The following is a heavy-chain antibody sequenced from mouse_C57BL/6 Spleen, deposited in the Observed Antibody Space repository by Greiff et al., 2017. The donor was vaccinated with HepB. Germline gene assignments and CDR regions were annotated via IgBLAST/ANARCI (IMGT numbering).Heavy chain of an antibody. V-gene: IGHV3-6*01. Sequence: VQLQQSGPGLVKPSQSLSLTCSVTGYSITSGYYWNWIRQFPGNKLEWMGYISYDGSNNYNPSLKNRISITRDTSKNQFFLKLNSVTTEDTATYYCAREIYGNYDYWGQGTTLTVSS. CDR2: ISYDGSN. J-gene: IGHJ2*01. CDR3: AREIYGNYDY. D-gene: IGHD2-1*01. CDR1: GYSITSGYY.